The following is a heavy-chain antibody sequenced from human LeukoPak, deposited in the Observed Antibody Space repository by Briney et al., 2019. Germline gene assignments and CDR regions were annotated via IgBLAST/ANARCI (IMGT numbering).Heavy chain of an antibody. V-gene: IGHV3-21*01. Sequence: GGSLRLSCAASGFTFSSYSMNWVRQAPGKGLEWVSSISSSSSYIYYADSVKGRFTISRDNAKNSLYLQMNSLRAEDTAVYYCARVSTYYYDSSGYYYVHAFDIWGQGTMVTVSS. CDR1: GFTFSSYS. CDR3: ARVSTYYYDSSGYYYVHAFDI. D-gene: IGHD3-22*01. CDR2: ISSSSSYI. J-gene: IGHJ3*02.